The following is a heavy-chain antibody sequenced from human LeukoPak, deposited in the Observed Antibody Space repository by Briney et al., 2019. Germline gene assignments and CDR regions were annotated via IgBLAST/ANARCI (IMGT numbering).Heavy chain of an antibody. J-gene: IGHJ3*02. Sequence: SETLSLTCAVSGYSISSGYYWGWIRQPPGKGLEWIGSIYHSGSTYYNPSLKSRVTISVDTCKNQFSLKLSSVTAADTAVYYCARPAGYFGSDAFDIWGQGTMVTVSS. V-gene: IGHV4-38-2*01. CDR1: GYSISSGYY. D-gene: IGHD3-10*01. CDR3: ARPAGYFGSDAFDI. CDR2: IYHSGST.